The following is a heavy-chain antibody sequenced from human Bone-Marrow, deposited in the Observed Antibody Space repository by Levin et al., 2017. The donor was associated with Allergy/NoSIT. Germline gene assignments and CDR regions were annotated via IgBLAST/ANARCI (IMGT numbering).Heavy chain of an antibody. CDR1: GFTFENYA. V-gene: IGHV3-9*01. Sequence: SLKISCGVSGFTFENYAMHWVRQAPGKGLEWVSGISWNNGTIGYADSVKGRFTLPRDKAKNSLYLQMTSLRAEDTALYYCAKGLPRPLGPPGDARDFWRHAIKATFSS. D-gene: IGHD5-24*01. J-gene: IGHJ3*01. CDR2: ISWNNGTI. CDR3: AKGLPRPLGPPGDARDF.